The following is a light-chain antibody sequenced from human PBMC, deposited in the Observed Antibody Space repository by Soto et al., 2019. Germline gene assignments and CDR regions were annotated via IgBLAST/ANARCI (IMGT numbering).Light chain of an antibody. Sequence: DFQMTQSPSTLSASVGDRVTITCRASQGISSWLAWYQQKPGKAPKLLIYKASSLESGVTSRFSGSGSGTEFTLTISSLQPYDFATYYCQQFRTFGPGTKVDIK. CDR2: KAS. V-gene: IGKV1-5*03. CDR3: QQFRT. CDR1: QGISSW. J-gene: IGKJ3*01.